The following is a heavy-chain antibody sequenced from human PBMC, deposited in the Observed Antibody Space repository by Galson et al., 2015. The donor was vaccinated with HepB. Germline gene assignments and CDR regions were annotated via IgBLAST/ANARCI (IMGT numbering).Heavy chain of an antibody. CDR3: ASSVSSGGHWYFDL. CDR2: IIPILGIA. Sequence: SVKVSCKASGGTFSSYTISWVRQAPGQGLEWMGRIIPILGIANYAQKFQGRVTITADKSTSTAYMELSSLRSEDTAVFYCASSVSSGGHWYFDLWGRGTLVTVSS. J-gene: IGHJ2*01. D-gene: IGHD6-19*01. CDR1: GGTFSSYT. V-gene: IGHV1-69*02.